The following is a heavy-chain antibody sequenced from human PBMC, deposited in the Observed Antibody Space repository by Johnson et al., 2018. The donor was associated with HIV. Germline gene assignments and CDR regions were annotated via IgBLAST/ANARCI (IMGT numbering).Heavy chain of an antibody. V-gene: IGHV3-15*01. CDR3: STYTSLITMYVEIKGGAFDI. J-gene: IGHJ3*02. D-gene: IGHD3-16*01. CDR2: IKTKTDGGTI. CDR1: GFTFNTYG. Sequence: VQLVESGGGVVQTGTSLRLSCVASGFTFNTYGMHWVRQAPGKGLEWVGRIKTKTDGGTIDYNAPVKGRFSISRDDSKNTLYLQMNSLKTEDTAVYYCSTYTSLITMYVEIKGGAFDIWGQGTMVTVSS.